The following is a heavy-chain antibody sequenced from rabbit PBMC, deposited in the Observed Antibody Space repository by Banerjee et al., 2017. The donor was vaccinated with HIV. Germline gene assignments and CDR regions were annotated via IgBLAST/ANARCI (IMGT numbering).Heavy chain of an antibody. D-gene: IGHD4-1*01. CDR2: IEPIFGNT. J-gene: IGHJ2*01. CDR3: ARDRGSGWGDALDP. V-gene: IGHV1S47*01. CDR1: GFDFSNYG. Sequence: QEQLVESGGGLVQPGGSLKLSCKASGFDFSNYGVTWVRQAPGKGLEWIGYIEPIFGNTYYANWVNGRFTISSHNAQNTLYLQLNSLTAADTATYFCARDRGSGWGDALDPWGQGTLVTVS.